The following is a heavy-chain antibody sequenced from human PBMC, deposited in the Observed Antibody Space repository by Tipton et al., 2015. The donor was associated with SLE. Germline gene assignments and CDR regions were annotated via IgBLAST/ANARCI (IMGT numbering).Heavy chain of an antibody. D-gene: IGHD2-21*02. J-gene: IGHJ4*02. CDR2: IYYNGSS. CDR1: CGSISRLY. CDR3: ARGSGVTDFDY. V-gene: IGHV4-59*11. Sequence: TLSLTCTVSCGSISRLYWSWVRQPPGKGLEWLAYIYYNGSSNYNPSLKSRVTISVDPSENQFSLRLTSVTAADTAVYYCARGSGVTDFDYWGQGALVTVSS.